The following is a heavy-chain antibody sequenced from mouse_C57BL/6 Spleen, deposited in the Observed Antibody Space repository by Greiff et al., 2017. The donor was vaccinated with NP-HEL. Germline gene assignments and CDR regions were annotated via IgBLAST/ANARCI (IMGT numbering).Heavy chain of an antibody. CDR1: GFTFSSYD. V-gene: IGHV5-4*01. Sequence: EVQLVESGGGLVKPGGSLKLSCAASGFTFSSYDMSWVRQTPEKRLEWVATISDGGSYTYYPDNVKGRFTISRYNAKNNLYLQMSHLKSEDTAMYYCARGGYCAMDYWGQGTSVTVSS. CDR3: ARGGYCAMDY. J-gene: IGHJ4*01. CDR2: ISDGGSYT.